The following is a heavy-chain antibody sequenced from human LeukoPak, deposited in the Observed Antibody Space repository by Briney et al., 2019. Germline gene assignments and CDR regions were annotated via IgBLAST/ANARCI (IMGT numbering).Heavy chain of an antibody. V-gene: IGHV4-4*02. CDR1: GGSVTSTNW. Sequence: SETLSLTCGVSGGSVTSTNWWTWVRPPPGKGLEWIGEVHLDGRTNYNPSLKSRLTMSVDLSENHVSLKLTSVTAADTAVYYCAREGGFYRPLDYSGQGTLVTVSS. CDR2: VHLDGRT. D-gene: IGHD3-3*01. J-gene: IGHJ4*02. CDR3: AREGGFYRPLDY.